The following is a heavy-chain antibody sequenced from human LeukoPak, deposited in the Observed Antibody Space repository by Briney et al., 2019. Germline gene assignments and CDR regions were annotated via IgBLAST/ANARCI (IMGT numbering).Heavy chain of an antibody. D-gene: IGHD2-21*02. J-gene: IGHJ4*02. CDR2: TIPILGIA. V-gene: IGHV1-69*04. CDR1: GGTFSSYA. Sequence: ASVKVSCKASGGTFSSYAISWVRQAPGQGLEWMGRTIPILGIANYAQKLQGRVTITADKSTSTAYMELSSLRSEDTAVYYCAMGAYCGGDCYSDTYWGQGTLVTVSS. CDR3: AMGAYCGGDCYSDTY.